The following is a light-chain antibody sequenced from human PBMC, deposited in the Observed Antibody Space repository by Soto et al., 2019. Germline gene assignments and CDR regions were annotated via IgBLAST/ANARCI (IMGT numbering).Light chain of an antibody. CDR2: SND. Sequence: QSVLTQPPSASGTPGQSVTISCSGSSSNIGDNTVNWYQQLPGTAPKLLIYSNDQRSSGVPDRFSGSKSGTSASLAISGLQSEDEAGYYCAVWDDSLDGVVFGGGTKLTVL. CDR1: SSNIGDNT. V-gene: IGLV1-44*01. J-gene: IGLJ2*01. CDR3: AVWDDSLDGVV.